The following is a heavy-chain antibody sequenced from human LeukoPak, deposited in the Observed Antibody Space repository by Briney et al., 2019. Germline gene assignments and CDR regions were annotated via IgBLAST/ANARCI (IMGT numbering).Heavy chain of an antibody. CDR1: GFTFSSYW. Sequence: SGGSLRLSCAASGFTFSSYWMSWVRQAPGKGLEWVANIKQDGSEKYYVDSVKGRFTISRDNAKNSLYLQMNSLRAEDTAVYYCARDTDGDYKDAFDIWGQGTMVTVSS. CDR2: IKQDGSEK. V-gene: IGHV3-7*01. CDR3: ARDTDGDYKDAFDI. D-gene: IGHD4-17*01. J-gene: IGHJ3*02.